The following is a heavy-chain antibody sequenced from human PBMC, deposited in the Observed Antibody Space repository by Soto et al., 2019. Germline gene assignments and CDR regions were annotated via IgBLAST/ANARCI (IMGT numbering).Heavy chain of an antibody. J-gene: IGHJ5*02. CDR1: GYTFASYD. CDR3: ARDGGIAAAVATNWFDP. D-gene: IGHD6-13*01. Sequence: GASVKVSCKASGYTFASYDIKWVRQATGQGLEWMGLMNPNGGSTSYAQKFQGRVTMTRGTSTSTVYMELSSLRSEDTAVYYCARDGGIAAAVATNWFDPWGQGTLVTVSS. CDR2: MNPNGGST. V-gene: IGHV1-8*01.